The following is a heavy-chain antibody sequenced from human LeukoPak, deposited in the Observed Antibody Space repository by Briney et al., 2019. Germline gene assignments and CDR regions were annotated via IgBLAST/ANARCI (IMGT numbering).Heavy chain of an antibody. J-gene: IGHJ4*02. Sequence: SESLSLTCTVSGGSISSYYWSWIRQPPGKGLEWIGYIYYSGSTNYNPSLKSRVTISVDTSKNQFSLKLSSVTAADTAVYYCARHKRQSYDSSGYYYSGPHYFDYWGQGTLVTVSS. CDR2: IYYSGST. D-gene: IGHD3-22*01. CDR3: ARHKRQSYDSSGYYYSGPHYFDY. CDR1: GGSISSYY. V-gene: IGHV4-59*08.